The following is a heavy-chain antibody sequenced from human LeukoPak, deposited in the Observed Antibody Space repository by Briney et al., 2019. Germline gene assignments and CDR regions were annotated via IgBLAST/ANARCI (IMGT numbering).Heavy chain of an antibody. J-gene: IGHJ4*02. CDR2: INGDGSYT. D-gene: IGHD3-22*01. Sequence: PGGSLRLSCAASGFAFSSYWMHWVRQVPGKGLVWLSRINGDGSYTKYADSVKGRFTISRDNALNTLFLQMNSLSAEDTAVYFCARDKSEYDSSGRGDYWGQGTLVTVSS. CDR3: ARDKSEYDSSGRGDY. CDR1: GFAFSSYW. V-gene: IGHV3-74*03.